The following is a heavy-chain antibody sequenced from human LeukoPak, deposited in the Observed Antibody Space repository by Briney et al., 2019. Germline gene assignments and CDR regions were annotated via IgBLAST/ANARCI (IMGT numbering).Heavy chain of an antibody. CDR1: GYSISSGYY. D-gene: IGHD2-2*01. CDR2: IYHSGST. Sequence: PSETLSLTCAVSGYSISSGYYWGWIRPPPGKGLEWIGSIYHSGSTYYNPSLKSRVTISVDTSKNQFSLKLSSVTAADTAVYYCARPLSQVPAASGRAFDIWGQGTMVTVSS. V-gene: IGHV4-38-2*01. CDR3: ARPLSQVPAASGRAFDI. J-gene: IGHJ3*02.